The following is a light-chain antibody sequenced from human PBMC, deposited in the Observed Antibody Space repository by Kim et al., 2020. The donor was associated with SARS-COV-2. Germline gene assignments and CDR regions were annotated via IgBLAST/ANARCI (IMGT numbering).Light chain of an antibody. Sequence: SSELTQDPAVSVALGQTVRITCQGDSLRSYDTGWYQKKPGQAPVLVIYGSNNRPSGIPDRFSGSSSGNTASLTITGAQAEDEADYYCNSRDSSGNLWVFGGGTQLTVL. CDR2: GSN. CDR3: NSRDSSGNLWV. J-gene: IGLJ3*02. CDR1: SLRSYD. V-gene: IGLV3-19*01.